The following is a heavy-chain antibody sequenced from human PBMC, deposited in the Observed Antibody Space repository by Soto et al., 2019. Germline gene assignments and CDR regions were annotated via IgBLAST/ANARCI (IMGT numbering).Heavy chain of an antibody. Sequence: GGSLRLSCAASGFTFSSYGVHWVRQAPGKGLEWVAVISYDGSNKHYADSVKGRFTISRDNSKTTLYLQMNSLRAEDTAVYYCARERTYNGGYSGYDYGMDVWGQGTTVTVSS. D-gene: IGHD5-12*01. J-gene: IGHJ6*02. V-gene: IGHV3-30-3*01. CDR1: GFTFSSYG. CDR2: ISYDGSNK. CDR3: ARERTYNGGYSGYDYGMDV.